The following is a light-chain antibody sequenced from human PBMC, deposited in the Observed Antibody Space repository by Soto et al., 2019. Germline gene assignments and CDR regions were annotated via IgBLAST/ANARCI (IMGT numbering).Light chain of an antibody. V-gene: IGKV1-5*02. Sequence: IQITQSPTTLPASVGDRVTIICRASQSISNWLAWYQQKPGTAPKVLIYHASNLQSGVPSRFSGSGSGTEFSLSISSLQPDDFATYYCQQYNSYSFGQGTKVDIK. CDR2: HAS. CDR1: QSISNW. CDR3: QQYNSYS. J-gene: IGKJ1*01.